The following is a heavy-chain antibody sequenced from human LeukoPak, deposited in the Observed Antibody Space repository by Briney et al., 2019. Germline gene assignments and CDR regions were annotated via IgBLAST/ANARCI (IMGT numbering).Heavy chain of an antibody. D-gene: IGHD3-10*01. CDR2: IGSTSRNI. Sequence: GGSLRLSCSASGFTFSSFSMFWVRQAPGKGLEWLSYIGSTSRNIYYADSVKGRFTVSRDNAKNSLFLQMNSLRAEDTAIYYCAREWRGSGDYWGQGTLVTVSS. V-gene: IGHV3-48*04. CDR3: AREWRGSGDY. J-gene: IGHJ4*02. CDR1: GFTFSSFS.